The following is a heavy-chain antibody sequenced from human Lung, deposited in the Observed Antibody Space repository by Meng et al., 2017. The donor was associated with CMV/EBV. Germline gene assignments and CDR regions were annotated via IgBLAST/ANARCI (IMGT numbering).Heavy chain of an antibody. D-gene: IGHD3-10*01. V-gene: IGHV3-43D*03. CDR1: GFTFDKHA. J-gene: IGHJ6*02. CDR3: ATTEASSWRIMDV. CDR2: SSWDGGST. Sequence: SCAASGFTFDKHAMHWVRQAPGKGLEWVSLSSWDGGSTSYAGSVKCRFTISRDHSKNSLCLQMNSLRPEDSSVYCCATTEASSWRIMDVWGQGTXVNGAS.